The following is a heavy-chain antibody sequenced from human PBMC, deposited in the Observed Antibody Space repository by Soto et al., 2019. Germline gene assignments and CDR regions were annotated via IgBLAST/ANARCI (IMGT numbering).Heavy chain of an antibody. V-gene: IGHV5-51*01. CDR3: ARHIPYRYYYGSGSRGWFDP. D-gene: IGHD3-10*01. CDR2: IYPGDSDT. CDR1: GYSFTSYW. Sequence: GESLKISCKGSGYSFTSYWIGWVRQMPGKGLEWMGIIYPGDSDTRYSPSFQGQVTISADKSISTAYLQWSSLKASDTAMYYCARHIPYRYYYGSGSRGWFDPWGQGTLVTVSS. J-gene: IGHJ5*02.